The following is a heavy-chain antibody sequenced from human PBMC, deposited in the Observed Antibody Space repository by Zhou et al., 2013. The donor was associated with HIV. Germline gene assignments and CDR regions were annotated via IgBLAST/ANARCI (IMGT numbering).Heavy chain of an antibody. V-gene: IGHV1-69*05. CDR2: IIPILNTT. D-gene: IGHD7-27*01. CDR3: ARQWELGGFDP. J-gene: IGHJ5*02. Sequence: QVQLVQSGADVKKPGSSVRVSCKASGGTFSSFAINWVRQAPGQGLEWMGGIIPILNTTNYAQTFQGRVTITTDESTSTAYMDLSSLRSEDTAVYYCARQWELGGFDPWGQGNPGHRLL. CDR1: GGTFSSFA.